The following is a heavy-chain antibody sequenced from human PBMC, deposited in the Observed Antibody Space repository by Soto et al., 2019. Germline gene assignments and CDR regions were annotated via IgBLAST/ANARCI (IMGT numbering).Heavy chain of an antibody. CDR1: GFTFSRYV. J-gene: IGHJ6*02. CDR3: SKDLAYYGSGTYYALDV. CDR2: ISYDGTNK. V-gene: IGHV3-30*18. Sequence: QVQLVESGGGVVQPGTSLRLSCAASGFTFSRYVMHWVRQAPGKGLEWVAVISYDGTNKYHTDSVEGRFSISRDNSKNTLFLQMDSLRGDDTAMYYCSKDLAYYGSGTYYALDVWGQGTTVTVSS. D-gene: IGHD3-10*01.